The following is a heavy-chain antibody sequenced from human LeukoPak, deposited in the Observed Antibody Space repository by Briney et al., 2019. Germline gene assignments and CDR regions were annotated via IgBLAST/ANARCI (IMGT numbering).Heavy chain of an antibody. CDR3: ASPFDP. V-gene: IGHV3-30*04. CDR2: ISYDGSNK. CDR1: GFTFSSYA. J-gene: IGHJ5*02. Sequence: PGGSLRLSCAASGFTFSSYAMHWVRQAPGKGLEWVAVISYDGSNKYYADSVKGRFTISRDNAKNSLYLQMNSLRAEDTAVYYCASPFDPWGQGTLVTVSS.